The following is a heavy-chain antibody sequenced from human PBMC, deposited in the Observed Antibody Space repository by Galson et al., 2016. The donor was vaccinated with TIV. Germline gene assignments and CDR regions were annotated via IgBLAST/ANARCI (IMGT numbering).Heavy chain of an antibody. J-gene: IGHJ2*01. CDR3: VRTPSGDSFGWYFDL. V-gene: IGHV2-70*11. D-gene: IGHD4-17*01. CDR1: GFSLTSTGMC. Sequence: PALVKPTQTLTLTCTFSGFSLTSTGMCVSWIRQPPGKALEWLARIDWDGDKYYSTFLQTRLTLSKDTSKNQVVITMTNMDPMDTATYYGVRTPSGDSFGWYFDLWGRGTLVTVSS. CDR2: IDWDGDK.